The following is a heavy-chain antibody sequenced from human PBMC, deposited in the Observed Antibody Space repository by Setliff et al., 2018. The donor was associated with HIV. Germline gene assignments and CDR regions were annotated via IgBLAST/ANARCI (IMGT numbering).Heavy chain of an antibody. CDR1: GYTFTSYY. CDR2: INPSGGST. Sequence: VASVKVSCKASGYTFTSYYMHWVRQAPGQGLEWMGIINPSGGSTSYAQKFQGRVTMTRDTSTSTIYMELNSLTSEDTAVYYCALPYCGGGNCWSSASLPPAGWFDPWGQGTLVTVSS. V-gene: IGHV1-46*01. CDR3: ALPYCGGGNCWSSASLPPAGWFDP. D-gene: IGHD2-15*01. J-gene: IGHJ5*02.